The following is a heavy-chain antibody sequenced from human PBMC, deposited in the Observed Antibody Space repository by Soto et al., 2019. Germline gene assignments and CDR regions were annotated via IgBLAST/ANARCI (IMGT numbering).Heavy chain of an antibody. CDR1: GGSFSGYY. J-gene: IGHJ4*02. V-gene: IGHV4-34*01. Sequence: PSETLSLTCAVYGGSFSGYYWSWIRQPPGKGLEWIGEINHSGSTNYNPSLKSRVTISVDTSKNQFSLELSSVTAADTAVYYCARVISNRGVVVAATYYFDDWGQGILVTVSS. CDR2: INHSGST. CDR3: ARVISNRGVVVAATYYFDD. D-gene: IGHD2-15*01.